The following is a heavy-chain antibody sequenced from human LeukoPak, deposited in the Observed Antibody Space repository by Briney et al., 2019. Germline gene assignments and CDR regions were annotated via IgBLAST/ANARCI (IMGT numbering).Heavy chain of an antibody. CDR3: ARDQLAYSGYDTLFDY. CDR1: GFTFSSYA. J-gene: IGHJ4*02. D-gene: IGHD5-12*01. Sequence: GGSLRLSCAASGFTFSSYAMHWVRQAPGKGLEWVAVISYDGSNKYYADSVKGRFTISRDNSKNTLYLQMNSLRVEDTAVYYCARDQLAYSGYDTLFDYWGQGTLVTVSS. CDR2: ISYDGSNK. V-gene: IGHV3-30-3*01.